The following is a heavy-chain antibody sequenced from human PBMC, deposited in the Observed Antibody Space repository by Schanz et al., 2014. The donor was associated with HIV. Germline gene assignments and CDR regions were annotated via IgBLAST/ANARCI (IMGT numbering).Heavy chain of an antibody. Sequence: QAQLVESGGGVVQPGRSLRLSCAASGFTFSSHGMHWVRQAPGKGLEWVAFMRYDGNKKEYGDSVKGRFTISRDTSKNTLYLQMNSLRAEDTAVYYCAKGGRDILSYYGMDVWGQGTTVTVSS. CDR1: GFTFSSHG. CDR3: AKGGRDILSYYGMDV. CDR2: MRYDGNKK. D-gene: IGHD2-15*01. V-gene: IGHV3-33*06. J-gene: IGHJ6*02.